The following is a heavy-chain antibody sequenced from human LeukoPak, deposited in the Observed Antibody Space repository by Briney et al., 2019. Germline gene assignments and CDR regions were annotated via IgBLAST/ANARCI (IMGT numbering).Heavy chain of an antibody. CDR3: ARYCSSTSCILRGFDY. J-gene: IGHJ4*02. CDR1: GYSFTSGHY. CDR2: IYHTEST. D-gene: IGHD2-2*01. V-gene: IGHV4-38-2*01. Sequence: SETLSLTCSVSGYSFTSGHYWGWIRQPPGKGLGWIGNIYHTESTHYNRSLKSRVTIAVDTSNNQFSLKLSSVTPADTAVYYCARYCSSTSCILRGFDYWGQGTLVTVSS.